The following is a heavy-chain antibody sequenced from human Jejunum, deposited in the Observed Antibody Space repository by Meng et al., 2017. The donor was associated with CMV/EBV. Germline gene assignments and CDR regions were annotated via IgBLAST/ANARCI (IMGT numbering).Heavy chain of an antibody. CDR3: ARAGWAAIGY. CDR1: GFTFNSYE. D-gene: IGHD2-2*01. CDR2: ISSGSAII. V-gene: IGHV3-48*03. J-gene: IGHJ4*02. Sequence: FEASGFTFNSYEMTWVRQAPGKGLEWVSYISSGSAIIYYADSVKGRFTISRDNAKSSLYLQMNSLRAEDTALYYCARAGWAAIGYWGQGTVVTVSS.